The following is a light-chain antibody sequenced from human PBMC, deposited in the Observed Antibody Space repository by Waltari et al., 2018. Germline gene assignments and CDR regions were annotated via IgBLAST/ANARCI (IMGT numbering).Light chain of an antibody. Sequence: SALTQPASVSGSPGQSITISCTGTSSDIGPYNFVCWYQEYPGKAPKLTIYEATTRPSGVSDRFSASKSGNTASLTISGLQADDEADYSCCSYAGGTAYVFGTGTRVTVL. CDR2: EAT. V-gene: IGLV2-23*01. CDR1: SSDIGPYNF. J-gene: IGLJ1*01. CDR3: CSYAGGTAYV.